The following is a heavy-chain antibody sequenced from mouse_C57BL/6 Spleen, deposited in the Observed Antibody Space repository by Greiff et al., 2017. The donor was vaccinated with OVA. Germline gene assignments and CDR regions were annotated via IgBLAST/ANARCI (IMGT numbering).Heavy chain of an antibody. CDR2: ISNLAYSI. D-gene: IGHD2-2*01. V-gene: IGHV5-15*01. CDR1: GFTFSDYG. Sequence: DVMLVESGGGLVQPGGSLKLSCAASGFTFSDYGMAWVRQAPRKGPEWVAFISNLAYSIYYADTVTGRFTISRENAKNTLYLEMSSLRSEDTAMYYCARHVVTGYAMDYWGQGTSVTVSS. CDR3: ARHVVTGYAMDY. J-gene: IGHJ4*01.